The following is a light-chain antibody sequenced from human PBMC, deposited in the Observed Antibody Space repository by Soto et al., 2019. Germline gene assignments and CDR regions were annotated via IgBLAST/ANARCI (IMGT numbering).Light chain of an antibody. CDR1: QSVSRW. V-gene: IGKV1-5*03. CDR3: QQYDSHST. CDR2: KAS. Sequence: DIQVTQSPSTLSASVVDRVTITCRASQSVSRWLAWYQQKPGKAPKLLIYKASTLKSGVPSRFTGSGSGTEFTLTISSLQPDDFATYYCQQYDSHSTFGQGTKVDIK. J-gene: IGKJ1*01.